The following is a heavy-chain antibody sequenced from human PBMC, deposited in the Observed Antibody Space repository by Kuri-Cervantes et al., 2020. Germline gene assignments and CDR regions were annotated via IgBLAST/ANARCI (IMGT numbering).Heavy chain of an antibody. CDR3: AKSIAVGDMGAFDI. J-gene: IGHJ3*02. CDR2: ISWNSGSI. V-gene: IGHV3-9*01. Sequence: LSLTCAASGFTFDDYAMHWVRQAPGKGLEWVSGISWNSGSIGYADSVKGRFTISRDNAKNSLYLQMNSLRAEDTALYYCAKSIAVGDMGAFDIWGQGTMVTVSS. D-gene: IGHD6-19*01. CDR1: GFTFDDYA.